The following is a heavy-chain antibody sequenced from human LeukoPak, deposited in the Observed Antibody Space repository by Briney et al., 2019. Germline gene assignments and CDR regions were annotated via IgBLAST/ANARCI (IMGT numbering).Heavy chain of an antibody. J-gene: IGHJ5*02. Sequence: SETLSLTCAVYGGSFSGYYWSWIRQPPGKGLEWIGEINHSGSTNYNPSLKSRVTISVDTSKNQFSLKLSSVTAADTAVYYCARHAVGPFLLITMVRRGGSFDPWGQGTLVTVSS. V-gene: IGHV4-34*01. D-gene: IGHD3-10*01. CDR1: GGSFSGYY. CDR3: ARHAVGPFLLITMVRRGGSFDP. CDR2: INHSGST.